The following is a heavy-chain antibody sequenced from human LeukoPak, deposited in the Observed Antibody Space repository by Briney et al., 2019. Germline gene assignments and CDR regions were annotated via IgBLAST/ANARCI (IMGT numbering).Heavy chain of an antibody. V-gene: IGHV3-64*01. CDR3: ARESSWYFGDY. D-gene: IGHD6-13*01. Sequence: GGSLRLSCAASGFTFSSYAMHWVRQAPGKGLEYVSAISSNGGSTYYANSVKGRFTISRDNSKNTLYLQMGSLRAEDMAVYYCARESSWYFGDYWGQGTLVTVSS. CDR1: GFTFSSYA. CDR2: ISSNGGST. J-gene: IGHJ4*02.